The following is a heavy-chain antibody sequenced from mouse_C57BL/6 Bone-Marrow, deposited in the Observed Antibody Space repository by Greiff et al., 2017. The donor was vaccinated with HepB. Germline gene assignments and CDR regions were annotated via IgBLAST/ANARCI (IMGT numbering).Heavy chain of an antibody. V-gene: IGHV5-12*01. CDR3: AREGYYYGYFDY. CDR2: ISNGGGST. CDR1: GFTFSDYY. Sequence: EVNVVESGGGLVQPGGSLKLSCAASGFTFSDYYMYWVRQTPEKRLEWVAYISNGGGSTYYPDTVKGRFNISRDNAKNTLYLQMSRLKSEDTAVYYCAREGYYYGYFDYWGQGTTLTVSS. J-gene: IGHJ2*01. D-gene: IGHD1-1*01.